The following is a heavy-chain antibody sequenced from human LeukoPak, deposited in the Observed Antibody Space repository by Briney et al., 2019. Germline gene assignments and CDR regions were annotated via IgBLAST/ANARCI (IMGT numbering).Heavy chain of an antibody. J-gene: IGHJ4*02. Sequence: SQTLSLTCTVSGGSISSGGYYWSWIRQHPGKGLEWIGYIYYSGSTYYNPSLKSRVTIAVDTSKNQFSLKLSSVTAADTAVYYCARVREGGSQLLAQDYWGQGTLVTVSS. CDR2: IYYSGST. V-gene: IGHV4-31*03. CDR1: GGSISSGGYY. D-gene: IGHD1-1*01. CDR3: ARVREGGSQLLAQDY.